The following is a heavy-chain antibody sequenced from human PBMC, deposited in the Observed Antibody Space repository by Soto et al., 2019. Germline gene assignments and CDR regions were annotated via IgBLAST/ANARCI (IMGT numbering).Heavy chain of an antibody. V-gene: IGHV3-74*01. CDR1: GFTFSSYW. CDR3: ARDIESDFWSGYYNPGDY. Sequence: PGGSLRLSCAASGFTFSSYWMHWVRQAPGKGLVWVSRINSDGSSTSYADSVKGRFTISRDNAKNTLYLQMNSLRAEDTAVYYCARDIESDFWSGYYNPGDYWGQGTLVTVSS. CDR2: INSDGSST. D-gene: IGHD3-3*01. J-gene: IGHJ4*02.